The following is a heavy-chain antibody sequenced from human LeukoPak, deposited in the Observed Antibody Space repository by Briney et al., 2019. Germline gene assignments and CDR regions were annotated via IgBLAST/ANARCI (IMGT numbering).Heavy chain of an antibody. CDR2: INPNSGNT. CDR1: GYTFTSYD. V-gene: IGHV1-8*01. J-gene: IGHJ6*02. D-gene: IGHD2-2*01. CDR3: SGTLGYWSSTGCYFSLYYYYGMDV. Sequence: GSVKVSCKASGYTFTSYDINWVRQATGQGLEWVGWINPNSGNTGYAEKFQGRVTITRNNSKSTAYLELNSLRSEDTAVYYCSGTLGYWSSTGCYFSLYYYYGMDVWGQGTTVTVSS.